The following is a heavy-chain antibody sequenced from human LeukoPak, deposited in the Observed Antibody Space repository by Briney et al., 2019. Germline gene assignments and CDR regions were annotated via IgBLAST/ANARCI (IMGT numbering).Heavy chain of an antibody. Sequence: GGSLRLSCAASGFTFSSYAMGWVRQAPGKGLEWVSAISGSGGSTYYADSVKGRFTISRDNSKNTLYLQMNSLRAEDTAVYYCAKDHYYDILTGYYTLFDYWGQGTLVTVSS. D-gene: IGHD3-9*01. J-gene: IGHJ4*02. CDR2: ISGSGGST. CDR3: AKDHYYDILTGYYTLFDY. V-gene: IGHV3-23*01. CDR1: GFTFSSYA.